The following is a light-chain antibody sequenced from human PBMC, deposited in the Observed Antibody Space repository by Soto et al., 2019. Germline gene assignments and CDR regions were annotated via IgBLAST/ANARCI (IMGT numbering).Light chain of an antibody. CDR2: DAS. J-gene: IGKJ4*01. CDR3: QQRGDWPT. Sequence: EIVLTQSPATLSLSPGERATLSCRASQRVSSHLAWYKQKPGQAPRLLIYDASTRATGLPARFSVSGSGTDFTLTISRLDPEDFAVYYCQQRGDWPTFGGGTKVEI. CDR1: QRVSSH. V-gene: IGKV3-11*01.